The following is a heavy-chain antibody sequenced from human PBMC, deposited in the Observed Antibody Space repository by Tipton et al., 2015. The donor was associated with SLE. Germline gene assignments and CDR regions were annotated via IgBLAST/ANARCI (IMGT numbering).Heavy chain of an antibody. V-gene: IGHV5-10-1*01. D-gene: IGHD3-22*01. CDR2: IDPSDSYT. Sequence: VQLVQSGAEVKKLGESLRISCKGSGYSFTSYWISWVRQMPGKGLEWMGRIDPSDSYTNYSPSFQGHVTISADKSISTAYLQWSSLKASDTAIYYCANRVFCYDSSGYPFDYWGQGTLVTVSS. CDR1: GYSFTSYW. CDR3: ANRVFCYDSSGYPFDY. J-gene: IGHJ4*02.